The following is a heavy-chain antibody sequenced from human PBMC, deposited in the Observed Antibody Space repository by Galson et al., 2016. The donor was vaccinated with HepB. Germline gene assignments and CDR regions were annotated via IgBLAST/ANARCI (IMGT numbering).Heavy chain of an antibody. CDR1: GFTFSNYA. V-gene: IGHV3-23*01. Sequence: SLRLSCAASGFTFSNYAMSWVRQAPGTGLEWVSGLSDSGSAAYYADSVKGRFTISRDNSKNTLSLQMDSLGVEDTAVYYCAKEHSRHGNPYFDYWGQGTLVTVSS. CDR2: LSDSGSAA. D-gene: IGHD1-14*01. J-gene: IGHJ4*02. CDR3: AKEHSRHGNPYFDY.